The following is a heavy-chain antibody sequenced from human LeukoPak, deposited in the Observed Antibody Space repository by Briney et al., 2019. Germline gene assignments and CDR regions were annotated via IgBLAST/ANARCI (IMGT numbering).Heavy chain of an antibody. CDR2: VCPSDSDT. CDR1: GYTFSDFY. J-gene: IGHJ3*02. V-gene: IGHV5-51*01. CDR3: ASRITMIVEDAFDI. Sequence: GESLKISCQASGYTFSDFYIGWVRQTPGKGLEWMGMVCPSDSDTRYSPSFQGQVTISADKSISTAYLQWSSLKASDTAMYYCASRITMIVEDAFDIWGQGTMVTVSS. D-gene: IGHD3-22*01.